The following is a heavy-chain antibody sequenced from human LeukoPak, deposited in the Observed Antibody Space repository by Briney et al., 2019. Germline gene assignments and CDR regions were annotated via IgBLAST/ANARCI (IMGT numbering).Heavy chain of an antibody. CDR2: ISWNSGSI. CDR1: GFTFDDYA. V-gene: IGHV3-9*01. D-gene: IGHD2-2*01. J-gene: IGHJ4*02. CDR3: ARGNAPLPFDY. Sequence: GGSLRLSCAASGFTFDDYAMHWVRQAPGKGLEWVSGISWNSGSIGYADSVKGRFTISRDNAKNSLYLQMNSLRAEDTAVYYCARGNAPLPFDYWGQGTLVTVSS.